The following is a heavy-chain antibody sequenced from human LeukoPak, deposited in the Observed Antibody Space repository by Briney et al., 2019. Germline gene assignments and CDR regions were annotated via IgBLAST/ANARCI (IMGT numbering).Heavy chain of an antibody. CDR3: ARSSNGVYIQ. D-gene: IGHD2-8*01. Sequence: LPGGSLRLSCVASVFTFRNYYMHWVRQVPGKGLVWVSRISGDGSSIFYADSVKGRFTISRDNAKNSLYVQMNSLRADDSAVYYCARSSNGVYIQWGQGTLVTVSS. CDR2: ISGDGSSI. J-gene: IGHJ4*02. CDR1: VFTFRNYY. V-gene: IGHV3-74*01.